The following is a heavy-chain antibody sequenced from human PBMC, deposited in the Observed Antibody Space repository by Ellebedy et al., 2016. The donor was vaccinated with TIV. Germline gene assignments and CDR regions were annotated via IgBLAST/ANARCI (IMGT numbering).Heavy chain of an antibody. V-gene: IGHV4-59*01. J-gene: IGHJ4*02. CDR2: IYYSGST. D-gene: IGHD2-15*01. Sequence: SETLSLXXTVSGGSISSYYWSWIRQPPGKGLEWIGYIYYSGSTNYNPSLKSRVTISVDTSKNQFSLKLSSVTAADTAVYYCAGSAPRGYFDYWGQGTLVTVPS. CDR1: GGSISSYY. CDR3: AGSAPRGYFDY.